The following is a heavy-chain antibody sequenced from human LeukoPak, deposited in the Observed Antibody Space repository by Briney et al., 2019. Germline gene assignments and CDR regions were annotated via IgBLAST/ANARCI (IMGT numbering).Heavy chain of an antibody. CDR1: GFSFSSYS. Sequence: GGSLRLSCAASGFSFSSYSMNWVRQAPGKGLEWVSYISSSASSIFYADSVKGRLTISRDNAQNSLYLQMNSLRADDTAVYYCARALWYSSSWSYFDYWGQGTLVTVSS. J-gene: IGHJ4*02. V-gene: IGHV3-48*01. CDR2: ISSSASSI. D-gene: IGHD6-13*01. CDR3: ARALWYSSSWSYFDY.